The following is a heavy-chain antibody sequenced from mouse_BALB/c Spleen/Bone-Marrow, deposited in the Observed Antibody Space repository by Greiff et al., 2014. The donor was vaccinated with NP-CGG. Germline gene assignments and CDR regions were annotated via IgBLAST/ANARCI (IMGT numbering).Heavy chain of an antibody. J-gene: IGHJ2*01. CDR3: ARDHFDH. CDR2: ILPGSVTT. CDR1: GYTFSSYW. Sequence: QVQLQQSGAELMKPGASVKISCKATGYTFSSYWIEWIKQRPGHGLEWIGEILPGSVTTNYNGRFKGKATFTADTSSNTAHMQLSSLTSEDSPVYYCARDHFDHWGPGTTLTVSS. V-gene: IGHV1-9*01.